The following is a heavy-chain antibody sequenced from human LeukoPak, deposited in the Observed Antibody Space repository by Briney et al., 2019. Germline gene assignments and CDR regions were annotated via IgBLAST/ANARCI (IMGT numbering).Heavy chain of an antibody. Sequence: GGSLRLSCAASGFTFSSYWMHWVRQAPEKGLVWVSRISDDGSSSNYADSVNGRFTISRDNAKNTLYLQMNSLRAEDAAVYYCARGGPGPTDYFDYWGQGTLVTVSS. D-gene: IGHD1-14*01. J-gene: IGHJ4*02. CDR2: ISDDGSSS. CDR1: GFTFSSYW. CDR3: ARGGPGPTDYFDY. V-gene: IGHV3-74*01.